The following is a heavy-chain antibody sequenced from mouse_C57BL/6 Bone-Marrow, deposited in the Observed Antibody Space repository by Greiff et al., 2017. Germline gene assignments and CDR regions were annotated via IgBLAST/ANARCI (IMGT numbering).Heavy chain of an antibody. CDR3: ARERGFITTVVVPFDY. J-gene: IGHJ2*01. CDR2: IDPSDSYT. D-gene: IGHD1-1*01. CDR1: GYTFTSYW. Sequence: QVQLQQSGAELVMPGASVKLSCKASGYTFTSYWMHWVKQRPGQGLEWIGEIDPSDSYTNYNQKFKGKSTLTVDKSSSKAYMQLSSLTSEDSAVYYCARERGFITTVVVPFDYWGQGTTLTVSS. V-gene: IGHV1-69*01.